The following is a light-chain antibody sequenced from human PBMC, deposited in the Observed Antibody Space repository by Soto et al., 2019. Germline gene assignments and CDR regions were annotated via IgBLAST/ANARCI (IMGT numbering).Light chain of an antibody. V-gene: IGKV2-30*01. Sequence: DVVLAESPLSLPVTLGQPASISCSSSRSLLYSDGNTYLNWFQQRPGQSPRRLIYKVSNRDSGVPARFSGSGSGTEFTLTISSLQSEDFAVYYCQQYNNWPITFGQGTRLEIK. CDR1: RSLLYSDGNTY. CDR2: KVS. J-gene: IGKJ5*01. CDR3: QQYNNWPIT.